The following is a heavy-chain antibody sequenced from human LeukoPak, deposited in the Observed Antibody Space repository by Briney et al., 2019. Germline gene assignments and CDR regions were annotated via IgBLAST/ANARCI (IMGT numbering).Heavy chain of an antibody. Sequence: SETLSLTCTVSGGSISSYYWSWIRQPAGKGLEWIGRIYTSGSTNYNPSLKSRVTISVDTSKNQFSLKLSSATAADTAVYYCARRSSTRRWGAGTGYYFDYWGPGTLVTVSS. CDR2: IYTSGST. J-gene: IGHJ4*02. D-gene: IGHD2-2*01. V-gene: IGHV4-4*07. CDR3: ARRSSTRRWGAGTGYYFDY. CDR1: GGSISSYY.